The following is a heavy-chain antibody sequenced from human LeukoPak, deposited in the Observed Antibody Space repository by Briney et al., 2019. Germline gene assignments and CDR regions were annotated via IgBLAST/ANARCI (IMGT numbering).Heavy chain of an antibody. D-gene: IGHD4-17*01. Sequence: ASVKVSCKASGYTFTGYSIHWVRQGPGQGLEWMGWINPNSGGRNYAQKFQGRVTMTRDTSISTAYMELTRLRSDDTAVYYCTRDDYGDLDYWGQGTLVTVSS. CDR1: GYTFTGYS. CDR3: TRDDYGDLDY. J-gene: IGHJ4*02. V-gene: IGHV1-2*02. CDR2: INPNSGGR.